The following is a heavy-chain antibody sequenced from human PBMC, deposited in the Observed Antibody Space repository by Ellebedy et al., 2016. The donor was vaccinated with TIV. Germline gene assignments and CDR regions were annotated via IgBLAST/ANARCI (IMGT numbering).Heavy chain of an antibody. Sequence: PGGSLRLSCVASGFTFGKYGMNWVRQAPGKGLEWVSYISGSSNTKDYADSVKGRFTVSRDNAKNTLYLQMNSLRAEDTAVYYCASQKWAITMIVVDRPHDWGQGTLVTVSS. V-gene: IGHV3-48*04. CDR3: ASQKWAITMIVVDRPHD. CDR2: ISGSSNTK. CDR1: GFTFGKYG. D-gene: IGHD3-22*01. J-gene: IGHJ4*02.